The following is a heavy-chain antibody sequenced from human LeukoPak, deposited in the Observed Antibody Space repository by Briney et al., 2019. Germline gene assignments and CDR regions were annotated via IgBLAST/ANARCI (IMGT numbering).Heavy chain of an antibody. CDR2: INYSGNT. Sequence: PSETLSLTCTVSGGSISSSSYYWVWIRQPPGKGLQWFGSINYSGNTYYNPSLKSRVTISVDASKNQFSLKLSSVTAADTAVYYCARGGPYTGYDYYYYYYMDVWGKGTAVTISS. CDR1: GGSISSSSYY. CDR3: ARGGPYTGYDYYYYYYMDV. V-gene: IGHV4-39*07. J-gene: IGHJ6*03. D-gene: IGHD5-12*01.